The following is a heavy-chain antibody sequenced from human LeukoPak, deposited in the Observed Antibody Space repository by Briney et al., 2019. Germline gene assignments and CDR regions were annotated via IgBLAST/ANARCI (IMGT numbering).Heavy chain of an antibody. J-gene: IGHJ5*02. CDR1: GGSISSSSYY. Sequence: SETLSLTCTVSGGSISSSSYYWGWIRQPPGKGLEWIGSMYYSGSTYYNPSLKSRVTISVDTSKNQFSLKLSSVTAADTAVYYCARDLYGDGSYFDPWGQGTLVTVSS. CDR2: MYYSGST. D-gene: IGHD4-17*01. V-gene: IGHV4-39*02. CDR3: ARDLYGDGSYFDP.